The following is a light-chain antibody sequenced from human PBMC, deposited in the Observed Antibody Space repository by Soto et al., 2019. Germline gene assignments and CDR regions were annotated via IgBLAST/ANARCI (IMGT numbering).Light chain of an antibody. CDR3: QHFDTSRPKVT. CDR1: QSVSSNY. Sequence: EIVLTQSPGTLSLSPGERATLSCRASQSVSSNYLGWYQQKPGQAPRLLIYGASSRVTGIPDRFSGSGSGADFTLTIRRLEPEDFAVYYCQHFDTSRPKVTFGQGTRLEIK. CDR2: GAS. V-gene: IGKV3-20*01. J-gene: IGKJ5*01.